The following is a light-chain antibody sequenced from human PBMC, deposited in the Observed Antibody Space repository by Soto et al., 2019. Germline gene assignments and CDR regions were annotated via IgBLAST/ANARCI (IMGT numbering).Light chain of an antibody. CDR3: QQLNNFVT. CDR2: DAS. Sequence: DIQLTQSRSFLSASVGDRVTITCRASQTVSSYLVWYQQKPGKAPKVLITDASTLQSGVPSRFSGSGFGTEFTLTISGLQPEDVATYYCQQLNNFVTFGPGTKVNI. CDR1: QTVSSY. J-gene: IGKJ3*01. V-gene: IGKV1-9*01.